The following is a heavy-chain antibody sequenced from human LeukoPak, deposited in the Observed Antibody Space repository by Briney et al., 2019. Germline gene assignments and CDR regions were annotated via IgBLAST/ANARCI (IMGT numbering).Heavy chain of an antibody. CDR2: IFYSGST. CDR3: ARETSQKGAHYMDV. V-gene: IGHV4-39*07. J-gene: IGHJ6*03. CDR1: GGSISTSSYY. Sequence: SETLSLTCTVSGGSISTSSYYWGWVRQPPGEGLEWIGNIFYSGSTYYSPSLKSRVTISLDTSRNQFSLKLNSVTAADTAVYYCARETSQKGAHYMDVWGKGTTVTISS. D-gene: IGHD3-16*01.